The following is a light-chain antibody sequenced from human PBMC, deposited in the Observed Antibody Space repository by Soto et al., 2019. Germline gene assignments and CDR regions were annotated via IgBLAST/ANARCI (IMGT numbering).Light chain of an antibody. V-gene: IGKV1-5*01. Sequence: DVQMTQSPSTLSASIGERITISCRANQSISNFLAWYQQKPGKAPQLLIYDASTLERGVPSRFRGSGSLTEFPLPISSLQPDDFSTYFCLQYNSYSLRFGRGTK. CDR3: LQYNSYSLR. J-gene: IGKJ1*01. CDR1: QSISNF. CDR2: DAS.